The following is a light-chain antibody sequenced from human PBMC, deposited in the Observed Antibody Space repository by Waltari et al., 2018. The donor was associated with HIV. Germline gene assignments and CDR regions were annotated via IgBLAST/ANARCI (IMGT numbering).Light chain of an antibody. Sequence: DIQLTQSPSSLSASVGDRITITCRASQTIGDSLAWYQQKPGQAPKLLITSSSPLQSGAPSRFTDGGSGTDFTLTINSLQPEDFTTYYCQQFSSFPFTFGPGTKVDVK. V-gene: IGKV1-12*02. J-gene: IGKJ3*01. CDR1: QTIGDS. CDR3: QQFSSFPFT. CDR2: SSS.